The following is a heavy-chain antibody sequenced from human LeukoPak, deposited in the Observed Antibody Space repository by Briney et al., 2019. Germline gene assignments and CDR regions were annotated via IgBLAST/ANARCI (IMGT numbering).Heavy chain of an antibody. CDR2: MNPNSGNT. CDR1: GYTFTSYD. Sequence: GASVKVSCKASGYTFTSYDINWVRQATGQGLEWMGWMNPNSGNTGYAQKFQGRVTMTRNTSISTAYMELSSLRSEDTAVYYCARRDDFWSGYVWFHPWGQGTLVTVSS. V-gene: IGHV1-8*01. J-gene: IGHJ5*02. D-gene: IGHD3-3*01. CDR3: ARRDDFWSGYVWFHP.